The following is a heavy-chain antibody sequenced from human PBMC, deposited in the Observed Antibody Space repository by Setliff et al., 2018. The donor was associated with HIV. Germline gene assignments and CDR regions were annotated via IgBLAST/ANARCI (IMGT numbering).Heavy chain of an antibody. J-gene: IGHJ6*03. V-gene: IGHV1-8*02. CDR1: GHTFTSYD. CDR3: ARGAWYTSGWYSSRYMDV. Sequence: GASVKVSCKASGHTFTSYDINWVRQATGQGLEWMGWMNPNSGNTGYAQKFQGRVTMTRNTSISTAYMELSSLRSEDTAVYYCARGAWYTSGWYSSRYMDVWGKGTTVTVSS. CDR2: MNPNSGNT. D-gene: IGHD6-19*01.